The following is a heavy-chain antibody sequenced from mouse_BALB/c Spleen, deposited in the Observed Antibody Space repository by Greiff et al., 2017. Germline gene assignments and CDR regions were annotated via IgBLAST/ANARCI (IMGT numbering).Heavy chain of an antibody. CDR2: ISNGGGST. D-gene: IGHD2-3*01. Sequence: EVQLVESGGGLVQPGGSLKLSCAASGFTFSSYTMSWVRQTPEKRLEWVAYISNGGGSTYYPDTVKGRFTISRDNAKNTLYLQMSSLKSEDTAMYYCARQDGYYFDYWGQGTTLTVSS. J-gene: IGHJ2*01. CDR3: ARQDGYYFDY. CDR1: GFTFSSYT. V-gene: IGHV5-12-2*01.